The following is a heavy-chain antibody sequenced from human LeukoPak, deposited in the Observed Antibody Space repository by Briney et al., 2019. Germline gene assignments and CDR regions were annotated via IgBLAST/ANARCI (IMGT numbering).Heavy chain of an antibody. CDR2: IKQDGSEK. V-gene: IGHV3-7*03. J-gene: IGHJ3*02. Sequence: GGSLRLSCAASGFTFSSYWMTWVRQAPGKGLEWVANIKQDGSEKYYVDSVKGRFTISRDNAKNSLYLQMHNLTVEDTALYYCVKGGWGATVHIWGQGTMVTVS. CDR1: GFTFSSYW. CDR3: VKGGWGATVHI. D-gene: IGHD1-26*01.